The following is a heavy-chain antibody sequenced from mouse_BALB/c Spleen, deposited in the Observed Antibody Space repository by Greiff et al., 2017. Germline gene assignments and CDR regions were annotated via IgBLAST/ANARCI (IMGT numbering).Heavy chain of an antibody. D-gene: IGHD1-2*01. CDR2: IDPANGNT. J-gene: IGHJ1*01. V-gene: IGHV14-3*02. Sequence: EVQLVESGAELVKPGASVKLSCTASGFNIKDTYMHWVKQRPEQGLEWIGRIDPANGNTKYDPKFQGKATITADTSSNTAYLQLSSLTSEDTAVYYCAREAATRYFDVWGAGTTVTVSS. CDR3: AREAATRYFDV. CDR1: GFNIKDTY.